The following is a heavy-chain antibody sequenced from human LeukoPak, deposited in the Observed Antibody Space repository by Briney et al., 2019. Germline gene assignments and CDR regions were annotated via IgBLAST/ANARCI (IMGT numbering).Heavy chain of an antibody. Sequence: SETLSLTCAVYGGSFSGYYWSWIRQPPGKGLEWIGEINHSGSTNYNPSLKSRVTISVDTFKNQFTLKLSSVTAADTAVYYCARGRRYYYGSGGIEDYWGQGTLVTVSS. V-gene: IGHV4-34*01. CDR3: ARGRRYYYGSGGIEDY. D-gene: IGHD3-10*01. CDR1: GGSFSGYY. CDR2: INHSGST. J-gene: IGHJ4*02.